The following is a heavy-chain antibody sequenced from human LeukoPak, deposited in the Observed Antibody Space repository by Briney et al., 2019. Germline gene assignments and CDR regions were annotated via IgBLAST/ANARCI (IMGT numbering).Heavy chain of an antibody. Sequence: GGSLRLSCAASGVSFRDYYMSWIRQAPGKGLEWVSYISSSGSTTYYADSVKGRFTISRDNAKNSLHLQMNSLRAEDTAVYYCARVGRSGWTVDYWGQGTLVTVSS. D-gene: IGHD6-19*01. J-gene: IGHJ4*02. CDR1: GVSFRDYY. CDR3: ARVGRSGWTVDY. V-gene: IGHV3-11*04. CDR2: ISSSGSTT.